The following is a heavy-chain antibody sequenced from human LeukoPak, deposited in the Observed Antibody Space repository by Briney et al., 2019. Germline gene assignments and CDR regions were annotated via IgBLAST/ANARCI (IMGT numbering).Heavy chain of an antibody. V-gene: IGHV4-59*08. CDR2: IYYKGSS. CDR1: GCSINSYY. Sequence: SETLSLTCNVSGCSINSYYWSWMRQPPGQGLEWMGEIYYKGSSNYNPSLKSRVTISVDTSKNHLSLKLTSVLAADTAIYYCVRRDNTGWNYFDYGGQGILVTVSS. CDR3: VRRDNTGWNYFDY. J-gene: IGHJ4*02. D-gene: IGHD6-19*01.